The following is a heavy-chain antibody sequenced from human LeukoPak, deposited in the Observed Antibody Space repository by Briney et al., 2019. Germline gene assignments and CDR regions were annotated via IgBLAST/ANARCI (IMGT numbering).Heavy chain of an antibody. V-gene: IGHV4-34*01. CDR2: INHSGST. J-gene: IGHJ4*02. CDR1: GGSFSGYY. D-gene: IGHD3-10*01. Sequence: SETLSLTRAVYGGSFSGYYWSWIRQPPGKGLEWIGEINHSGSTNYNPSLKSRVTISVDTSKNQFSLKLSSVTAADTAVYYCASQYGSGSYYNGDYWGQGTLVTVSS. CDR3: ASQYGSGSYYNGDY.